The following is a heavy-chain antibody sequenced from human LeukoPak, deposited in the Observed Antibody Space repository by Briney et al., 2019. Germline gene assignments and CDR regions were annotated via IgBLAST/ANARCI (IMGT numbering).Heavy chain of an antibody. J-gene: IGHJ4*02. Sequence: ASVTVSCKASGYTFTGYYMHWVRQAPGQGLEWMGRINPNSVGTNYAQKFQGRVTMTRDTSISTAYMELSRLRSDDTAVYYCATKASYDSSGYYYVSLDYWGQGTLVTVSS. CDR3: ATKASYDSSGYYYVSLDY. CDR1: GYTFTGYY. CDR2: INPNSVGT. D-gene: IGHD3-22*01. V-gene: IGHV1-2*06.